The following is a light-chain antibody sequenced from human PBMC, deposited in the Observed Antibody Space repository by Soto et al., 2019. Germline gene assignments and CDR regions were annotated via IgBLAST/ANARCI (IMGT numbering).Light chain of an antibody. Sequence: QPASVSGSPGQSITISCTGTSSDVGGYNYVSWYQQHPGKAPKLMIYAVSNRPSGVSNRFSGSKSGNTASLTISGLQAEDEADYYCSSYTSSSTRVFGGGTELTVL. CDR2: AVS. CDR1: SSDVGGYNY. J-gene: IGLJ3*02. CDR3: SSYTSSSTRV. V-gene: IGLV2-14*01.